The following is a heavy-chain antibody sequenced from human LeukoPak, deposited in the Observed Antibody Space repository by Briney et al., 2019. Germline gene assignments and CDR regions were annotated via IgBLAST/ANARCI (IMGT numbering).Heavy chain of an antibody. CDR2: IYHSGST. CDR1: GGSISSYY. CDR3: ARGSYDILTGYPYYFDY. D-gene: IGHD3-9*01. J-gene: IGHJ4*02. Sequence: SETLSLTCTVSGGSISSYYWSWIRQPPGKGLEWIGSIYHSGSTYYNPSLKSRVTISVDTSKNQFSLKLSSVTAADTAVYYCARGSYDILTGYPYYFDYWGQGTLVTVSS. V-gene: IGHV4-38-2*02.